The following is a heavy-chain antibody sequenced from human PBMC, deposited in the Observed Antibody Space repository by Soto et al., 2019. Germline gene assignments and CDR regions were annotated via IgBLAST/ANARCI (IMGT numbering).Heavy chain of an antibody. V-gene: IGHV3-53*01. CDR3: AGYGGNSV. D-gene: IGHD4-17*01. Sequence: EVQLVESGGGLTQPGGSLRLSCAVSGFTVSSNHVTWVRQATGKGLQWVSTISNDGSTYYADSVKGRFTISRDNSKNTLFLQMNSLRAEDTAMYYCAGYGGNSVWGQGTLVTVSS. J-gene: IGHJ4*02. CDR2: ISNDGST. CDR1: GFTVSSNH.